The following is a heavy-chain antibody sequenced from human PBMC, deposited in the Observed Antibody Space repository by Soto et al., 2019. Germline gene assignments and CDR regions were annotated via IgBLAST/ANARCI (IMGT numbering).Heavy chain of an antibody. V-gene: IGHV3-23*01. D-gene: IGHD4-17*01. CDR2: ISGSAEHT. J-gene: IGHJ4*02. CDR3: VKDSGPWSGDYTLGTFDY. CDR1: GFRFTSYA. Sequence: EVQLLESGGGSAQPGGSLRLSCAASGFRFTSYAMHWVRQAPGRGLGWVSGISGSAEHTHEADSVKGRFTIARDNSKNTLFLQMNSLRVDDTARYYCVKDSGPWSGDYTLGTFDYWGQGTLATVSS.